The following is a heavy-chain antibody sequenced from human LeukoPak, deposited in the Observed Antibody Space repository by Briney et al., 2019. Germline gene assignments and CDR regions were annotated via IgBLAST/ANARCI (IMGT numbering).Heavy chain of an antibody. V-gene: IGHV1-8*01. CDR3: ARVGPTDCSSTSCSSSFDY. Sequence: ASVKVSCKASGYTFTSYDINWVRQATGQGLEWMGLMNPNSGDTGYAQKFQGRVTMTRTTSISTAYMELSSLRSEDTAVYYCARVGPTDCSSTSCSSSFDYWGQGTLVTVSS. CDR1: GYTFTSYD. J-gene: IGHJ4*02. D-gene: IGHD2-2*01. CDR2: MNPNSGDT.